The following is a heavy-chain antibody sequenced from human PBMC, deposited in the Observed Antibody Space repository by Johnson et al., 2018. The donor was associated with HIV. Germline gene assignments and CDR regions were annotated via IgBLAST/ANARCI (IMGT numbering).Heavy chain of an antibody. CDR1: GFTASSNY. D-gene: IGHD6-13*01. V-gene: IGHV3-13*01. Sequence: VQLVESGGGLVQPGGSLRLSCAASGFTASSNYMSWVRQAPGKGLEWVSAIGTAGDTYYPGSVKGRFTISRENAKNSLYLQMNSLRAGDTAVYYCARGKGAAAAEAFDIWGQGTMVTVSS. CDR2: IGTAGDT. J-gene: IGHJ3*02. CDR3: ARGKGAAAAEAFDI.